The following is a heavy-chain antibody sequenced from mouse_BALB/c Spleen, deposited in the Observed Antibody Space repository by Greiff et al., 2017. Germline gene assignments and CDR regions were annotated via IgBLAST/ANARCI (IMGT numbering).Heavy chain of an antibody. Sequence: EVKVVESGGGLVKPGGSLKLSCAASGFTFSSYTMSWVRQTPEKRLEWVATISSGGSYTYYPDSVKGRFTISRDNAKNTLYLQMSSLKSEDTAMYYCTREDGNYVGYWGQGTTLTVSS. CDR3: TREDGNYVGY. J-gene: IGHJ2*01. CDR1: GFTFSSYT. V-gene: IGHV5-6-4*01. D-gene: IGHD2-1*01. CDR2: ISSGGSYT.